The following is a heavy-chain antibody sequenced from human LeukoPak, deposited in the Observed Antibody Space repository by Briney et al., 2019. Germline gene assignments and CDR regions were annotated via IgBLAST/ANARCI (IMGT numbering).Heavy chain of an antibody. V-gene: IGHV5-51*01. CDR1: GYSYTNHW. CDR3: AAGGCSGGSCYSASEYFQH. CDR2: IYPGDSDT. Sequence: GESLKISCKGSGYSYTNHWIGWVRQMPGKGLEWMGIIYPGDSDTRYSPSFQGQVTISADKSISTAYLQWSSLKASDTAMYYCAAGGCSGGSCYSASEYFQHWGQGTLVTVSS. D-gene: IGHD2-15*01. J-gene: IGHJ1*01.